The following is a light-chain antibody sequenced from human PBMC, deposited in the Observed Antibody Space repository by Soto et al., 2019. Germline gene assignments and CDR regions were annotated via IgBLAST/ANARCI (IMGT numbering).Light chain of an antibody. J-gene: IGKJ4*01. CDR3: QQRVNWPLT. V-gene: IGKV3-11*01. CDR2: DSY. Sequence: EIVLTQSPATLSLSPGERATLSCRASQSVRSSLAWYQQKPGQAPRLLIYDSYNRATGIPARFSGSGSGTEFTLTISSLEPEDFATYYCQQRVNWPLTFGGGTRVEIK. CDR1: QSVRSS.